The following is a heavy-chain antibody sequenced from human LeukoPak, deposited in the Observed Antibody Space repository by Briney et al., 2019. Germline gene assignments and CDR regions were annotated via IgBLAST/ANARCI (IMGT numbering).Heavy chain of an antibody. CDR2: IYSGGST. Sequence: GGSLRLSCVASGFTDSSKFMSWVRQAPGKGLEWVSVIYSGGSTYYADSVKGRFTISRDNSKNTLYLQMNSLRAEDTAVYYCASGSGSYRTPYYYMDVWGTGTTVTVSS. J-gene: IGHJ6*03. CDR3: ASGSGSYRTPYYYMDV. V-gene: IGHV3-53*01. D-gene: IGHD3-10*01. CDR1: GFTDSSKF.